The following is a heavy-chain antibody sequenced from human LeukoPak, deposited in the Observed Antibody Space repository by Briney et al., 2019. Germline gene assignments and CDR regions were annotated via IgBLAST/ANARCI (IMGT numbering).Heavy chain of an antibody. D-gene: IGHD2-21*02. CDR2: FYYSGST. Sequence: SQTLSLTCTVSGRSISCGDYYWSWIRQPPGKGLEWSGYFYYSGSTYYNPSLKSRVTISVDTSTNQSYLKLSSLTAADTAVYYCSKLIDCFCMYVGGRGTTVTVSS. J-gene: IGHJ6*01. CDR1: GRSISCGDYY. CDR3: SKLIDCFCMYV. V-gene: IGHV4-30-4*03.